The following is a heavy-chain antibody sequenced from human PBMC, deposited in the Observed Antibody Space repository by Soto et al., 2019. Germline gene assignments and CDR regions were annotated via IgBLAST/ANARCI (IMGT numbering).Heavy chain of an antibody. CDR1: GFTFSSYG. CDR3: AKGRAGTTGAFDI. CDR2: ISYDRSSE. V-gene: IGHV3-30*18. Sequence: QVQLVESGGGVVQPGRSLRLSCSASGFTFSSYGMYWVRQAPGKGLEWVAVISYDRSSEYYADSVKGRFTISRDNSKNTLYLQMNSLRAEDTAVYYCAKGRAGTTGAFDIWGQETMVTVSS. J-gene: IGHJ3*02. D-gene: IGHD4-17*01.